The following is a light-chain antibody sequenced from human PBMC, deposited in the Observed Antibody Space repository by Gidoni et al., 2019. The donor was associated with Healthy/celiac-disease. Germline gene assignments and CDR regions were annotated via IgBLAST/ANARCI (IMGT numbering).Light chain of an antibody. V-gene: IGKV3-20*01. CDR1: QSVSSSY. Sequence: DIVLTQSPGTLSLSPGARAPLSCRASQSVSSSYLAWYQQKPGQAPRLLIYGASSRATGIPDRFSGSGSGTDFTLTISRLEPEDFAVYYCQQYGSSQITFGQGTRLEIK. J-gene: IGKJ5*01. CDR2: GAS. CDR3: QQYGSSQIT.